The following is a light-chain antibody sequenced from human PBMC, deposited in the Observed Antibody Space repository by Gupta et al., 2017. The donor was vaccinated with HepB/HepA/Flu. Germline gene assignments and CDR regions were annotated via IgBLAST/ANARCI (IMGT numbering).Light chain of an antibody. Sequence: DIQLTQSPSTLAASVGDRVTITCRASQNINSWLAWYQQKPGKVPKFLIYKASTLQSGVPSRFSGSGSGTEFTLTINNLQPEDSATYYCQHDNNFPLTFGGGTKVEIK. CDR2: KAS. J-gene: IGKJ4*01. CDR1: QNINSW. CDR3: QHDNNFPLT. V-gene: IGKV1-5*03.